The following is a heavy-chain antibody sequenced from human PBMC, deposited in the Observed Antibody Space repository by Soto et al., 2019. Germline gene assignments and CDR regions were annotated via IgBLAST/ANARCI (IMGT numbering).Heavy chain of an antibody. V-gene: IGHV1-18*01. Sequence: ASVKVSCKASGYTFTSYGISWVRQAPGQGLEWMGWISAYNGNTNYAQKLQGRVTMTTDTSTSTAYMELRSLRSDDTAVYYCARGEYSGYDPDAFDIWGQGTMVTVSS. CDR1: GYTFTSYG. CDR2: ISAYNGNT. J-gene: IGHJ3*02. D-gene: IGHD5-12*01. CDR3: ARGEYSGYDPDAFDI.